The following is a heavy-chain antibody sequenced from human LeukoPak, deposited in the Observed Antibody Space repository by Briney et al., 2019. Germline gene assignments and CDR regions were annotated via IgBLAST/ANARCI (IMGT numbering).Heavy chain of an antibody. J-gene: IGHJ3*02. D-gene: IGHD6-13*01. CDR1: GGTFSRYA. CDR3: ARDITAAAGLDAFDI. Sequence: SVKVSCKASGGTFSRYAISWVRQAPRQGLEWMGGIIPIFGTANYAQKFQGRVTITADESTSTAYMELSSLRSEDTAVYYCARDITAAAGLDAFDIWGQGTMVTVFS. CDR2: IIPIFGTA. V-gene: IGHV1-69*01.